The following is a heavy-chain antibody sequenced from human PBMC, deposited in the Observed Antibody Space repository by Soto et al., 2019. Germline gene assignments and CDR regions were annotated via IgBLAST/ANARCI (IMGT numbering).Heavy chain of an antibody. CDR3: ARATSYYGSGHLDY. V-gene: IGHV4-59*01. J-gene: IGHJ4*02. CDR2: IYYSGST. CDR1: GGSISSYY. Sequence: QVQLQESGPGLVKPSETLSLTCTVSGGSISSYYWSWIRQPPGKGLEWIGYIYYSGSTNYNPSLKRRVTISVDTSKNQFSLKLSSVTAADTAVYYCARATSYYGSGHLDYWGQGTLVTVSS. D-gene: IGHD3-10*01.